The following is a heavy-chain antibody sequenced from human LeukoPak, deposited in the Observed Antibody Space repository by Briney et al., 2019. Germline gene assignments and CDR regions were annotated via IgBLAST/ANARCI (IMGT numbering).Heavy chain of an antibody. Sequence: ETLSLTCTVSGGSISSYYWTWTRQPAGKGLEWTGRIYTSGSTNYNPSLKSRVTMSVDTSKNQFSLRLSSVTAADTAVYYCARLEYCGSASCYGDSWGQGILVTVSS. CDR2: IYTSGST. CDR1: GGSISSYY. D-gene: IGHD2-2*01. CDR3: ARLEYCGSASCYGDS. J-gene: IGHJ5*01. V-gene: IGHV4-4*07.